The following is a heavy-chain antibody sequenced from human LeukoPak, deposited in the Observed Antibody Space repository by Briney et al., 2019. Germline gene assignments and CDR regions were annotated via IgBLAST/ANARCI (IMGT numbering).Heavy chain of an antibody. J-gene: IGHJ3*02. CDR2: IYYSGST. V-gene: IGHV4-59*01. CDR1: GGSISSYY. Sequence: RASETLSLTCIVSGGSISSYYWSWIRQPPGKGLEWIGYIYYSGSTNYNPSLKSRVTISVDTSKNQFSLKLSSVTAADTAVYYCARVSAYYYDRSGAFDIWGQGTMVTVSS. D-gene: IGHD3-22*01. CDR3: ARVSAYYYDRSGAFDI.